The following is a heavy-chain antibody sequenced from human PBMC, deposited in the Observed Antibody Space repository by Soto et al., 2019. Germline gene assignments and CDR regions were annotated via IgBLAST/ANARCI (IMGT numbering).Heavy chain of an antibody. Sequence: SETLSLTCTVSGGSISSSSYYWGWIRQPPGKGLEWIGSIYYSGSTYYNPSLKSRVTISVDTSKNQFSLKLSSVTAADTAVYYCASQSSYYYYYGMDVWGQGTTVTVSS. V-gene: IGHV4-39*01. CDR1: GGSISSSSYY. CDR2: IYYSGST. J-gene: IGHJ6*02. CDR3: ASQSSYYYYYGMDV.